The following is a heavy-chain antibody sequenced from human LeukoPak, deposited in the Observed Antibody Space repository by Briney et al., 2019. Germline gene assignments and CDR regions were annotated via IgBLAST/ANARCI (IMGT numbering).Heavy chain of an antibody. D-gene: IGHD1-26*01. Sequence: ASVKVSCKASGYTFTSYGISWVRQAPGQGLEWMGWISAYNGNTNYAQKLQGRVTMTTDTSTSTAYMELRSLRSDDTAVYYCARHAAIRSYVGTLDSWSQGSLVTVSS. CDR1: GYTFTSYG. V-gene: IGHV1-18*01. CDR3: ARHAAIRSYVGTLDS. J-gene: IGHJ4*02. CDR2: ISAYNGNT.